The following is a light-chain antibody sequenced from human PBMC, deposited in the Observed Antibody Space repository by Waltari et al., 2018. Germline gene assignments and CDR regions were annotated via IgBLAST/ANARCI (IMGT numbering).Light chain of an antibody. J-gene: IGLJ1*01. V-gene: IGLV3-1*01. Sequence: SYDLIQSPSVSVSPGQTATITCSGDELEKKYVCWYQQKPGQSPVLVIYEDVRRPSEIPQRFSGSNSRNTATLTISGTQPMDEADYYCQAWDSGVAGVFGTGTKVTVL. CDR1: ELEKKY. CDR2: EDV. CDR3: QAWDSGVAGV.